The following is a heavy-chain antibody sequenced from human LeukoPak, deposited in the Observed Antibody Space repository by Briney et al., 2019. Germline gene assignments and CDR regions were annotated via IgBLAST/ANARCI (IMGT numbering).Heavy chain of an antibody. CDR3: ARQSATRYCSGGSCYSYYYGMDV. CDR1: GFTFSSYA. CDR2: ISGSGDIA. J-gene: IGHJ6*02. V-gene: IGHV3-23*01. D-gene: IGHD2-15*01. Sequence: PGGSLRLSCAASGFTFSSYAMSWVRQAPGKGLEWVSAISGSGDIAYYVDSVKGRFTIFRDNSMNTLYLQMNSLRAEDTAVYYCARQSATRYCSGGSCYSYYYGMDVWGQGTTVTVSS.